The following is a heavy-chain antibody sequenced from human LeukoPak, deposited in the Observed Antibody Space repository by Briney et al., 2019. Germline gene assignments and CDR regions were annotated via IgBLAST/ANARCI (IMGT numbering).Heavy chain of an antibody. J-gene: IGHJ4*02. CDR2: INAGNGNT. D-gene: IGHD3-9*01. CDR1: GYTFTSYA. V-gene: IGHV1-3*01. Sequence: ASVKVSCKASGYTFTSYAMHWVRQAPGQRLEWMGWINAGNGNTKYSQKFQGRVTITRDTSASTAYMELSSLRSEDTAVYYCARDRLRYFDWLLPCDYWGQGTLVTVSS. CDR3: ARDRLRYFDWLLPCDY.